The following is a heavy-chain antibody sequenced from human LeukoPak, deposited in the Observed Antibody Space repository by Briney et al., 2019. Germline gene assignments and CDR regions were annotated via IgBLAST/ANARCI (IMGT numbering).Heavy chain of an antibody. D-gene: IGHD6-19*01. CDR1: GFTFSSYE. V-gene: IGHV3-48*03. CDR3: ASQKGRIAVAVDY. Sequence: GGSLRLSCAASGFTFSSYEMNWVRQAPGKGLEWVSYISSSGSTTYYAASVKGRFTISRDNAKNSLYLQMNSLRVEDAAVYYCASQKGRIAVAVDYWGQGTLVTVSS. J-gene: IGHJ4*02. CDR2: ISSSGSTT.